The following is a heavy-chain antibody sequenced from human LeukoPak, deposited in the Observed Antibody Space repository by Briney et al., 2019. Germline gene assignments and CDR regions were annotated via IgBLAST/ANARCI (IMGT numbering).Heavy chain of an antibody. CDR1: GFTFSDYY. J-gene: IGHJ6*02. D-gene: IGHD5/OR15-5a*01. CDR3: ARAGGSVNYYYYGMDV. V-gene: IGHV3-11*01. Sequence: PGGSLRLSCAASGFTFSDYYMSWIRQAPGKGLEWISYISSSGSTIYYADSVKGRFTISRDNAKNSLYLQMNSLRAEDTAVYYCARAGGSVNYYYYGMDVWGQGTTVTVSS. CDR2: ISSSGSTI.